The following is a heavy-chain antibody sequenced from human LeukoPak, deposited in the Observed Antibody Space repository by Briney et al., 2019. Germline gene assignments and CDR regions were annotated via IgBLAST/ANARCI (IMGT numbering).Heavy chain of an antibody. CDR1: GYTFTSYY. V-gene: IGHV1-46*03. Sequence: VASVKVSCKASGYTFTSYYMRWVRQAPGQGLEWMGIINPSGGSTSYAQKFQGRVTMTRDTSTSTVYMELSSLRSEDTAVYYCARPKQAYYYDSSGPNWFDPWGQGTLVTVSS. CDR3: ARPKQAYYYDSSGPNWFDP. J-gene: IGHJ5*02. D-gene: IGHD3-22*01. CDR2: INPSGGST.